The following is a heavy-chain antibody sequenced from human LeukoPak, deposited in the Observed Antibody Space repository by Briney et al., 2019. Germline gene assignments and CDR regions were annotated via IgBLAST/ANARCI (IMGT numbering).Heavy chain of an antibody. CDR2: IYYSGST. CDR1: GGSISSSSYY. D-gene: IGHD3-9*01. V-gene: IGHV4-39*07. J-gene: IGHJ4*02. Sequence: SETLSLTCTVSGGSISSSSYYWGWIRQPPGKGLEWIGSIYYSGSTYYNPSLKSRVTISVDTSKNQFSLKLSSVTAADTAVYYCARDLTGYLYYFDYWGQGTLVTVSP. CDR3: ARDLTGYLYYFDY.